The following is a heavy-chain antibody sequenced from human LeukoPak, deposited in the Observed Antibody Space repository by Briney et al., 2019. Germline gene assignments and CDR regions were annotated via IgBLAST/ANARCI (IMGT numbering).Heavy chain of an antibody. CDR2: ISWNSGSI. CDR3: AKDRNYDILTGYSVFDY. CDR1: GFTFDDYA. V-gene: IGHV3-9*01. J-gene: IGHJ4*02. Sequence: GRSLRLSCAASGFTFDDYAMHWVRQAPGKGLEWVSGISWNSGSIGYADSVKGRFTISRDNAKNSLYLQMNSLRAEDTALYYCAKDRNYDILTGYSVFDYWGQGTLVTVSS. D-gene: IGHD3-9*01.